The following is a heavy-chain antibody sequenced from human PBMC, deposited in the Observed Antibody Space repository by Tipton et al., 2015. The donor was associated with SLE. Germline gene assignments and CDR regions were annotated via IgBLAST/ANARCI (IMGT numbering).Heavy chain of an antibody. CDR2: IIPIFGTA. J-gene: IGHJ6*02. V-gene: IGHV1-69*18. Sequence: QVQLVQSGAEVKKPGSSVKVSCKASGGTFSSYAISWVRQAPGQGLEWMGRIIPIFGTANYAQKFQGRVTITADESTSTAYMELSSLRSEDTAVYYCARERGSDTPYYYYYYGMDVWGQGTTVTVSS. CDR3: ARERGSDTPYYYYYYGMDV. CDR1: GGTFSSYA. D-gene: IGHD5-18*01.